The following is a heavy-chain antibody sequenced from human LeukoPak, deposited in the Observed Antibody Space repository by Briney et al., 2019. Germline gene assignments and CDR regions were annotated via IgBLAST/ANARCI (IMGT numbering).Heavy chain of an antibody. V-gene: IGHV3-23*01. CDR2: ISGSGGST. D-gene: IGHD3-10*01. CDR1: GFTFSSYA. Sequence: GGSLRLSCAASGFTFSSYAMSWVRQAPGKGLEWVSAISGSGGSTYYADSVKGRFTISRDNAKNTLYLQMNSLRAEDTAVYYCAKEMRFGELSSYYYYYGMDVWGQGTTVTVSS. CDR3: AKEMRFGELSSYYYYYGMDV. J-gene: IGHJ6*02.